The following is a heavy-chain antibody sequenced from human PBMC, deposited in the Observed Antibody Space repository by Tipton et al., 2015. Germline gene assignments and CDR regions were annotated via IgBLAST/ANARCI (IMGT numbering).Heavy chain of an antibody. D-gene: IGHD6-19*01. CDR2: MWFDGDNK. V-gene: IGHV3-33*06. CDR1: GFTFSSYG. Sequence: SLRLSCAPSGFTFSSYGMHWVRQAPGKGPEWVAVMWFDGDNKFYADSVKGRFTISRDNSNNTLYLQMNSLTAEDTALYYCAKRAVAGIPSDYWGQGTLVTVSS. J-gene: IGHJ4*02. CDR3: AKRAVAGIPSDY.